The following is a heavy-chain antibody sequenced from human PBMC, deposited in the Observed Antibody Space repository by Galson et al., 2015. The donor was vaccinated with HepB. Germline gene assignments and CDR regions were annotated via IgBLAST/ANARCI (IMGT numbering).Heavy chain of an antibody. Sequence: SLRLSCAASGFTFSSYSMNWVRQAPGKGLEWVSSISSSSSYIYYADSVKGRFTISRDNAKNSLYLQMNSLRAEDTAVYYCARDIYLYSSSSGFDYWGQGTLVTVSS. CDR3: ARDIYLYSSSSGFDY. D-gene: IGHD6-6*01. J-gene: IGHJ4*02. CDR1: GFTFSSYS. CDR2: ISSSSSYI. V-gene: IGHV3-21*01.